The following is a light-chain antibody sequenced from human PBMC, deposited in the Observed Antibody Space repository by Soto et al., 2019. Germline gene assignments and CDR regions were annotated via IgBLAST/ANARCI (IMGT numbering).Light chain of an antibody. CDR2: KAS. J-gene: IGKJ1*01. CDR1: QSIGSL. CDR3: QQYDSYPWT. Sequence: DIQMTQSPSTLSASVGDRVTITCRASQSIGSLLAWYHQKAGKAPKVLIYKASSLDSGVPSRFSGSGSGTEFTLTISSLQPDDFAAYYCQQYDSYPWTFGQGTKVEIK. V-gene: IGKV1-5*03.